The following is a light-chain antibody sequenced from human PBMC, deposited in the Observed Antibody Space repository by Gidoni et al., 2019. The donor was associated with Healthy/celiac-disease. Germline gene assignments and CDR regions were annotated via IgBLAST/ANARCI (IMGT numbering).Light chain of an antibody. CDR1: SLRSYY. Sequence: SSALTQAPAASVALGQTVRITCQGDSLRSYYASWYQQKPGQAPVLVIYGKNNRPSGIPDRFSGSSSGNTASLTITGGQAEDESDYYCNTRDSSGNHLVFGGGTKLTVL. J-gene: IGLJ2*01. V-gene: IGLV3-19*01. CDR3: NTRDSSGNHLV. CDR2: GKN.